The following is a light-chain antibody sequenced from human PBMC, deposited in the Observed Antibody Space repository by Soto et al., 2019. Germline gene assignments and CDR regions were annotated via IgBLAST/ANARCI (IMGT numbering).Light chain of an antibody. V-gene: IGKV2-30*01. CDR2: KIS. CDR3: MQGTHWPWT. Sequence: DVVMTQSPLSLPVTLGQPASISCRSSQNLVDSDGNTYLNWFHQRPGQSPRRLFYKISNRDSGVPDRFSGSGSGTDFTLKISRVDAEDVGVYYCMQGTHWPWTFGQGTKVEIK. CDR1: QNLVDSDGNTY. J-gene: IGKJ1*01.